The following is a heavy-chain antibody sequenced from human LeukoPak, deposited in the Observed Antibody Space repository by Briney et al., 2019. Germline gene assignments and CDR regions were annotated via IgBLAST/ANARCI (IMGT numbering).Heavy chain of an antibody. CDR2: ISGTGGRA. V-gene: IGHV3-23*01. D-gene: IGHD2-15*01. J-gene: IGHJ4*02. CDR1: GFTFDSHG. Sequence: GGSLRLSCAASGFTFDSHGMTWVRQAPGKGLEWVSAISGTGGRAYYAESVRGRFTISRDNSKNTVYLQMRSLRAEDTAVYYCAKDWTAYATGYLDYWGQGTMVTVSS. CDR3: AKDWTAYATGYLDY.